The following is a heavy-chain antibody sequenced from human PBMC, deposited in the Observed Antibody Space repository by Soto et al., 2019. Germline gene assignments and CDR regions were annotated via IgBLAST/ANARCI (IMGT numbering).Heavy chain of an antibody. CDR3: AGSFLYFYWSGMDV. V-gene: IGHV3-73*01. D-gene: IGHD3-9*01. J-gene: IGHJ6*02. Sequence: LRHSSAASGFTFSDSPLHWVRQASGTGLEWVGRITTRANSYATAYAASVKGRFTSSRGDSRNTAYLQMNSLKTGDSVVYYCAGSFLYFYWSGMDVWGQGTTVTVSS. CDR2: ITTRANSYAT. CDR1: GFTFSDSP.